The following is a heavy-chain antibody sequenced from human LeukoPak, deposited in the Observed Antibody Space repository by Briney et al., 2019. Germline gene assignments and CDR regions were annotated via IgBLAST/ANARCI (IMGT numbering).Heavy chain of an antibody. CDR1: GGSISSYY. CDR2: IYYSGST. Sequence: SETLSLTCTVSGGSISSYYWSWIRQPPGKGLEWIGYIYYSGSTNYNPSLKSQVTISVDTSKNQFSLKLSSVTAADTAVYFCVREKLYSSSWGFQHWGQGALVSVSS. CDR3: VREKLYSSSWGFQH. J-gene: IGHJ1*01. D-gene: IGHD6-13*01. V-gene: IGHV4-59*12.